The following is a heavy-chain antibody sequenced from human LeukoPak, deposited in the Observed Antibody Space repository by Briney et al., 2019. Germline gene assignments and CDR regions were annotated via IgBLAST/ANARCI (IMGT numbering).Heavy chain of an antibody. CDR2: IKQDGSEK. CDR1: GFTFSNFW. J-gene: IGHJ6*02. CDR3: ARDGELVGASYYYGMDI. D-gene: IGHD1-26*01. V-gene: IGHV3-7*01. Sequence: GGSLRLSCAASGFTFSNFWITWVRQLSGKGMGWVANIKQDGSEKYYVDSVRGRFTISRDNAKNSLYLQMNSLRTEDTAVYYCARDGELVGASYYYGMDIWGQGTTVTVSS.